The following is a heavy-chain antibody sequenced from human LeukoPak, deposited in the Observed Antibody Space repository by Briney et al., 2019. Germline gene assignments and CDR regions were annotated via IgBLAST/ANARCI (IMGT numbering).Heavy chain of an antibody. CDR2: MDSDGSTK. CDR3: ARDPGWGAYDI. J-gene: IGHJ3*02. CDR1: GFTFNSFW. V-gene: IGHV3-7*01. Sequence: GGSLRLSCAASGFTFNSFWMTWVRQAPGRGLESVASMDSDGSTKNYVGSVKGRFTISRDNAKNSLYLQMNSLRGEDTSMYYCARDPGWGAYDIWGQGTMVTVSS. D-gene: IGHD6-19*01.